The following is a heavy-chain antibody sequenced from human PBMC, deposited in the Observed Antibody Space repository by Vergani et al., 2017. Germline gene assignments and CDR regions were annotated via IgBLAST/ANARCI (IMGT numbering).Heavy chain of an antibody. J-gene: IGHJ4*02. V-gene: IGHV3-74*01. CDR1: GFTFSRHW. CDR2: VNPEGTNT. Sequence: VQLVESGGGLVQPGGYLRLSCAASGFTFSRHWMHWVRQAPGKGLVWVSRVNPEGTNTPYADSVKGRFTISRDNAKNMMYLQLNSLRDEDTAVYYCARDGRIDAEGTELEYWGQGTLVTVSS. CDR3: ARDGRIDAEGTELEY. D-gene: IGHD1-14*01.